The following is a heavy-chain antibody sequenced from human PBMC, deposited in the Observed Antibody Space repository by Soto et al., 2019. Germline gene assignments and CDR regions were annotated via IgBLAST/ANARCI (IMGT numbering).Heavy chain of an antibody. CDR2: FDPEDGET. Sequence: ASVKVSCKVSGYTLTELSMHWVRQAPGKGLEWMGGFDPEDGETIYAQKFQGRVTMTEDTSTDTAYMELSSLRSEDTAVYYCATDADYGLYFDYWGQRTPVTVSS. CDR1: GYTLTELS. D-gene: IGHD4-17*01. V-gene: IGHV1-24*01. J-gene: IGHJ4*02. CDR3: ATDADYGLYFDY.